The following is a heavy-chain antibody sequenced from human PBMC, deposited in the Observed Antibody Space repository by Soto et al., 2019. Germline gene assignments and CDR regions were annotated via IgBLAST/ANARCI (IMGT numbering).Heavy chain of an antibody. CDR3: ARLQAAVPHY. Sequence: KESGPTLVRPTQTLTLTCAFSGFSLSTSGVGVGWIRQPPGKRLEWIGSIFYDGYTLYTPSLKSRVTISVDTSKNQFSLKLTSVAAADTAIYFCARLQAAVPHYWGQGILVTVSS. CDR1: GFSLSTSGVG. V-gene: IGHV4-39*01. J-gene: IGHJ4*02. D-gene: IGHD6-13*01. CDR2: IFYDGYT.